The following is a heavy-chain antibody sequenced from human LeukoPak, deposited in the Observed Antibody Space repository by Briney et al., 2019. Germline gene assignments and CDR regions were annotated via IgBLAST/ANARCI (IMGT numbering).Heavy chain of an antibody. CDR3: ARGPWSYFHS. V-gene: IGHV4-59*08. CDR2: IYNTGNT. D-gene: IGHD2-8*02. CDR1: GGSITSYY. Sequence: SETLSLTCTVSGGSITSYYCNWIRQPPGKGLEWIGHIYNTGNTKYNPSLKTRVTISGDTSKKQFSLNLSSVTAADTAVYYCARGPWSYFHSWGQGTLVTVSP. J-gene: IGHJ4*02.